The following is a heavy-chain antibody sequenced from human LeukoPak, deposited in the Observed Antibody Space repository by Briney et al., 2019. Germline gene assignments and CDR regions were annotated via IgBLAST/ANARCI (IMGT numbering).Heavy chain of an antibody. J-gene: IGHJ4*02. CDR3: AKDGYYYDSSGYLWEGYLDY. CDR2: ISGSGGST. D-gene: IGHD3-22*01. CDR1: GFTFSSYA. V-gene: IGHV3-23*01. Sequence: PGGSLRLSCAASGFTFSSYAMSWVRQAPGEGLEWVSAISGSGGSTYYADSVKGRFTISRDNSKNTLYLQMNSLRAEDTAVYYCAKDGYYYDSSGYLWEGYLDYWGQGTLVTVSS.